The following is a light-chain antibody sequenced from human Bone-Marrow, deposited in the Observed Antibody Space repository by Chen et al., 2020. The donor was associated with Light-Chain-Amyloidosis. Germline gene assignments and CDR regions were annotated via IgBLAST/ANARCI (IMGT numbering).Light chain of an antibody. CDR3: QQSYRTPQFT. CDR2: AAS. Sequence: DIQMTQSPSSLSASVGDRVTITCRASQSISSYLNWYQQKPGKAPKLLIYAASSLQSGVPSRFRGSESGTDFTRTISSLQPEDFANYYCQQSYRTPQFTFGPGTKVDIK. CDR1: QSISSY. J-gene: IGKJ3*01. V-gene: IGKV1-39*01.